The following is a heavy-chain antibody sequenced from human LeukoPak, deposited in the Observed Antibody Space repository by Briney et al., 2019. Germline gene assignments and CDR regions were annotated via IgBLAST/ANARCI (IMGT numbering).Heavy chain of an antibody. D-gene: IGHD3-22*01. V-gene: IGHV3-15*01. CDR3: ATDLRDCRGYSVP. Sequence: GGSLRLSCAASAFTFSDAWMSWVRQAPGKGLEWVGRVKSKTDGGTIDYAAPVKGRFTISRDDSKNTLYLQMNSLKTEDTAMYYCATDLRDCRGYSVPWGQGTLVTVSS. CDR1: AFTFSDAW. CDR2: VKSKTDGGTI. J-gene: IGHJ5*02.